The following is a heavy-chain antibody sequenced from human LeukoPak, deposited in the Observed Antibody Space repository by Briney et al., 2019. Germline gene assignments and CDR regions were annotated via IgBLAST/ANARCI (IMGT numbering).Heavy chain of an antibody. J-gene: IGHJ4*02. CDR1: GFTFSTYS. CDR3: AREGRLRPSHIDY. D-gene: IGHD2-15*01. CDR2: ISSDSNTI. V-gene: IGHV3-48*04. Sequence: GGSLRLSCVASGFTFSTYSINWVRQAPGQGLDWVSYISSDSNTIYYADSVKGRFTISRDNAQNLLYLQMNSLRAEDTAVYYCAREGRLRPSHIDYWGQGTLVTVSS.